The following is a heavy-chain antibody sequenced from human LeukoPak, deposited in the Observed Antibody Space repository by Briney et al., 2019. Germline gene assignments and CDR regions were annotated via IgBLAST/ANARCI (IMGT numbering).Heavy chain of an antibody. CDR1: GFTFSSYA. J-gene: IGHJ6*04. Sequence: GGSLRLSCAASGFTFSSYAMSWVRQAPGKGLEWVSAISGSGGSTYYADSVKGRFTISRDNSKNTLYLQMNSLRAEDTAVYYCASDTLGSSGYYGMDVWGKGTTVTVSS. V-gene: IGHV3-23*01. CDR3: ASDTLGSSGYYGMDV. CDR2: ISGSGGST. D-gene: IGHD2-15*01.